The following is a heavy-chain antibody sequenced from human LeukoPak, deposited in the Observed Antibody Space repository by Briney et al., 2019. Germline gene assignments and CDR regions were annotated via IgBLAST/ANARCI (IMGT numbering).Heavy chain of an antibody. CDR1: GFAFSGYA. J-gene: IGHJ4*02. CDR2: ITGSGVTT. CDR3: AKGWLLSYFDY. V-gene: IGHV3-23*01. D-gene: IGHD3-3*01. Sequence: GGCLRLSCAASGFAFSGYAMTWVRQPPGKGLEWVSGITGSGVTTYYADSVKGRFTISRDNSKNTLYLQMNSLRAEDTAVYYCAKGWLLSYFDYWGQGTLVTVSS.